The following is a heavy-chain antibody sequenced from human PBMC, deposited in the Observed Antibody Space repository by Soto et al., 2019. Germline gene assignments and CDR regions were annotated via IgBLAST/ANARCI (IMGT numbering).Heavy chain of an antibody. J-gene: IGHJ5*02. D-gene: IGHD3-3*01. CDR3: ASNSYDFWSGPSRIAAYNWFDP. CDR1: GGTFSSYA. Sequence: ASVKVSCKASGGTFSSYAISWVRQAPGQGLEWMGGIIPIFGTANYAQKFQGRVTITADESTSTAYMELSSLRSEDTVVYYCASNSYDFWSGPSRIAAYNWFDPWGQGTLVTVSS. CDR2: IIPIFGTA. V-gene: IGHV1-69*13.